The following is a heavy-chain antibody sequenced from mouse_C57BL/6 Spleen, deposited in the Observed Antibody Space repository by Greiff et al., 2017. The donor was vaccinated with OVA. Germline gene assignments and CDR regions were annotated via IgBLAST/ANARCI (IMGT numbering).Heavy chain of an antibody. CDR2: INPGSGGT. Sequence: VQVVESGAELVRPGTSVKVSCKASGYAFTNYLIEWVKQRPGQGLEWIGVINPGSGGTNYNEKFKGKATLTADKSSSTAYMQLSSLTSEDSAVYFCAKRGYDYDGEDYWGQGTTLTVSS. J-gene: IGHJ2*01. CDR3: AKRGYDYDGEDY. D-gene: IGHD2-4*01. CDR1: GYAFTNYL. V-gene: IGHV1-54*01.